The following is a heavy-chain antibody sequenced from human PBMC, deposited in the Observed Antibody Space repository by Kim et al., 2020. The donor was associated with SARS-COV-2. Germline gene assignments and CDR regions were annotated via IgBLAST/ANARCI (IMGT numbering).Heavy chain of an antibody. CDR3: ARYGAYGSWSGQPSDL. J-gene: IGHJ2*01. D-gene: IGHD3-10*01. V-gene: IGHV4-59*01. CDR1: GGSLTDYY. CDR2: INYSSNT. Sequence: SETLSLTCTVSGGSLTDYYWSWMRQPPGKGLEWISYINYSSNTNYNPSLKSRATIFVDTSNNHIPLKLTYVTAADTAVFYCARYGAYGSWSGQPSDLWG.